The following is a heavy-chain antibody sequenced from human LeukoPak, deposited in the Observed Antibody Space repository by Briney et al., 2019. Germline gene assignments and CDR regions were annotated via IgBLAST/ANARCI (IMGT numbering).Heavy chain of an antibody. CDR3: GDLGRMGTDH. D-gene: IGHD7-27*01. J-gene: IGHJ4*02. V-gene: IGHV3-72*01. Sequence: PGGSLRLSCAASGFTFSPHYMDWVRQSPGQGLEWVGLIRNKADGYTTIYAASVKGRFTISRDDSKNSVYLHMDSLKAEDTAVYYCGDLGRMGTDHWGQGTLVTVSS. CDR1: GFTFSPHY. CDR2: IRNKADGYTT.